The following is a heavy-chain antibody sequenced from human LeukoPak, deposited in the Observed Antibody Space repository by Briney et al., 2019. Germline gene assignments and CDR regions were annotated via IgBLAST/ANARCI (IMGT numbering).Heavy chain of an antibody. CDR1: GFTFRNYS. V-gene: IGHV3-21*01. CDR2: ISSSSSYI. Sequence: GSLRLSFAASGFTFRNYSMNWVRQAPGKGLEWVSSISSSSSYIYYADSVKGRFTISRDNAKNSLYLQMNSLRAEDTAVYYCAREEYSSGWYDIDYWGQGTLVTVSS. J-gene: IGHJ4*02. D-gene: IGHD6-19*01. CDR3: AREEYSSGWYDIDY.